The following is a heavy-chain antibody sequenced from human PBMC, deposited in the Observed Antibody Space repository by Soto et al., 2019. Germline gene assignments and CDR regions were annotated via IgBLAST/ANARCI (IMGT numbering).Heavy chain of an antibody. CDR2: VLPNSGVT. V-gene: IGHV1-2*02. D-gene: IGHD3-16*02. CDR1: GYSFTDFY. J-gene: IGHJ4*02. Sequence: ASVKVSCKASGYSFTDFYLHWVRQAPAQGLEWMGCVLPNSGVTKYAEMFQGRITMTRDTSIDKAYMDLSSLASDDTAVYYCARNMITFRGVFDDSWGQGTLVTVSS. CDR3: ARNMITFRGVFDDS.